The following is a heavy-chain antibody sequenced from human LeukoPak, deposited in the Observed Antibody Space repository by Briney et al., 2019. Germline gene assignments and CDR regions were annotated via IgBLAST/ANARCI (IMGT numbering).Heavy chain of an antibody. CDR3: VKDRGNHVTDY. D-gene: IGHD1-14*01. CDR2: IFHTGST. CDR1: GDSISSGNY. V-gene: IGHV4-38-2*02. Sequence: SETLSLTCTVSGDSISSGNYRGWIRQPPGKGLEWIGSIFHTGSTYFNLSLKSRVTISVDTSKNQFSLKLSSLTPADTAVYYCVKDRGNHVTDYWGQGTLVTVSS. J-gene: IGHJ4*02.